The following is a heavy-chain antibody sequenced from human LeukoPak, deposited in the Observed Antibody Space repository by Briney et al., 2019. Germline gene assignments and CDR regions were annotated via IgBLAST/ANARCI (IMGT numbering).Heavy chain of an antibody. Sequence: GGSLRLSCAASGFSFSSYEMNWVRQAPGKGLEWVSYISSSGRTKYYADSVKGRFTISRDNAKNSLYLQMNSLRAEDTAVYYCAGLGITMIGGVWGKGTTVTISS. J-gene: IGHJ6*04. CDR2: ISSSGRTK. CDR1: GFSFSSYE. D-gene: IGHD3-10*02. CDR3: AGLGITMIGGV. V-gene: IGHV3-48*03.